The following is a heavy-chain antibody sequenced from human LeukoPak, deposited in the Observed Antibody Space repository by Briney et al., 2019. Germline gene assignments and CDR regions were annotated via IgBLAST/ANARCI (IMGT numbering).Heavy chain of an antibody. V-gene: IGHV3-30-3*01. J-gene: IGHJ6*02. D-gene: IGHD3-9*01. CDR1: GFTFSSHA. CDR3: ARDRYDILTGYPKVYGMDV. Sequence: GRSLRLSCAASGFTFSSHAMHWVRQAPGNGLEWGAVISYGGSSKNYADSVKGRFTISRDNSKNTLYLQMNSLRAEDTAVYYCARDRYDILTGYPKVYGMDVWGQGTTVTVSS. CDR2: ISYGGSSK.